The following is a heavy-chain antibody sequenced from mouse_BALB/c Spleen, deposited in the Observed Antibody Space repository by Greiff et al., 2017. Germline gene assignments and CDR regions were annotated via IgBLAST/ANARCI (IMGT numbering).Heavy chain of an antibody. Sequence: VQLQQPGAELVKPGASVKLSCKASGYTFTSYWMHWVKQRPGQGLEWIGEIDPSDSYTNYNQKFKGKATLTVDKSSSTAYMQLSSLTSEDSAVYYCARSVYGNRYYFDYWGQGTTLTVSS. CDR1: GYTFTSYW. V-gene: IGHV1-69*02. J-gene: IGHJ2*01. CDR2: IDPSDSYT. D-gene: IGHD2-1*01. CDR3: ARSVYGNRYYFDY.